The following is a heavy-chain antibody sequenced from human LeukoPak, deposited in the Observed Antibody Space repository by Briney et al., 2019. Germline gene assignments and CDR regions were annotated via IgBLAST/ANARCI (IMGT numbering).Heavy chain of an antibody. CDR2: IYPGTPDT. CDR1: GYTFTTYW. CDR3: ARPLYGSSRVFDI. D-gene: IGHD1-26*01. V-gene: IGHV5-51*01. Sequence: GESLNISCKCSGYTFTTYWIGLVRQAPGKGLEWRAIIYPGTPDTRNSPSFQGQVPISADKSISTAYRQWSSLKASDTAMYYCARPLYGSSRVFDIWGQGTMVTVSS. J-gene: IGHJ3*02.